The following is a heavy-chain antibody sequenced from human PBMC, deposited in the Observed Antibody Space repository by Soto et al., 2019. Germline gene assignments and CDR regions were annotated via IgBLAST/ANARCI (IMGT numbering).Heavy chain of an antibody. D-gene: IGHD5-18*01. Sequence: ASVQVSCQTSGDTFSRYAISWVRQAPGQGLEWMGWISAYNGNTNYAQKLQGRVTMTTDTSTSTAYMELRSLRSDDTAVYYCARGGNSYGGFDYWGQGTLVTVSS. CDR1: GDTFSRYA. CDR3: ARGGNSYGGFDY. CDR2: ISAYNGNT. V-gene: IGHV1-18*01. J-gene: IGHJ4*02.